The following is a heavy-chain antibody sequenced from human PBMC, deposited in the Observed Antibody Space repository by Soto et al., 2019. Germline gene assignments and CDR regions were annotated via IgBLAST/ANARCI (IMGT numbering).Heavy chain of an antibody. D-gene: IGHD6-13*01. CDR1: GGSISSGGYY. CDR3: ARVFTDSSSFFDP. Sequence: QVQLQESGPGLVKPSQTLSLTCTVSGGSISSGGYYWSWIRQPPGKGLGWIGYIYYSGSTYYNPYLNSRVTISVKTSKNQFSRKLSSVTAADKAVYYCARVFTDSSSFFDPWGQGTLVTVSS. V-gene: IGHV4-31*03. CDR2: IYYSGST. J-gene: IGHJ5*02.